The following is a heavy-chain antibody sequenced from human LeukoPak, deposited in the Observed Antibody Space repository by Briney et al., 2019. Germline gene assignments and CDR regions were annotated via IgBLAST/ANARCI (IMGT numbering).Heavy chain of an antibody. CDR1: GYSISSGYY. D-gene: IGHD2-2*01. CDR2: IYHTGST. V-gene: IGHV4-38-2*01. J-gene: IGHJ4*02. CDR3: ARQLFTTSRHFDS. Sequence: PSETLSLTCGVSGYSISSGYYWGWIRQPTGKGLQWIGTIYHTGSTYYKPSLKSRVTISVDTSKNQFSLKLSSVTAADTAVYYCARQLFTTSRHFDSWGQGTLVTVSS.